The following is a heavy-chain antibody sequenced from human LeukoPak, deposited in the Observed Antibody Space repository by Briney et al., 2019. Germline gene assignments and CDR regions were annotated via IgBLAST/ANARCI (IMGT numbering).Heavy chain of an antibody. V-gene: IGHV3-30-3*01. Sequence: HPGRSPRLSCAASGFTFSSYAMHWVRQAPGKGLEWVAVISYDGSNKYYADSVKGRFTISRDNSKNTLYLQMNSLRAEDTAVYYCARLRGYSYGGDYWGQGTLVTVSS. J-gene: IGHJ4*02. D-gene: IGHD5-18*01. CDR3: ARLRGYSYGGDY. CDR1: GFTFSSYA. CDR2: ISYDGSNK.